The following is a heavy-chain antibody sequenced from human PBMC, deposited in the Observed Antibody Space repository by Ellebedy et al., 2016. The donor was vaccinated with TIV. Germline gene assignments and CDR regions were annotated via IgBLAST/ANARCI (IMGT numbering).Heavy chain of an antibody. V-gene: IGHV3-7*02. J-gene: IGHJ3*02. Sequence: GESLKISXAASGFTFSGYWMSWFRQAPGKGLEWVANIHEDGSEKYYVDSVKGRFTISRDNTRNSLHLQMNSLRVEDTAMYYCARAKGLEIWGQGTMVTVSS. CDR2: IHEDGSEK. CDR1: GFTFSGYW. CDR3: ARAKGLEI.